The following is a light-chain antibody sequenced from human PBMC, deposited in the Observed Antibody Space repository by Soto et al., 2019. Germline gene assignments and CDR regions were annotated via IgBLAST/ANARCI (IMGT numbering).Light chain of an antibody. CDR1: QSVSSN. V-gene: IGKV3-15*01. CDR2: GAS. J-gene: IGKJ5*01. Sequence: EIVTTQSPATLSVSPGERATLSCRASQSVSSNLAWYQQKPGQAPRLLIYGASTRATGIPARFSGSGSGTEFTLTISSLQSEDFAVYYCQQYNNWPPTTFGQGTRLEI. CDR3: QQYNNWPPTT.